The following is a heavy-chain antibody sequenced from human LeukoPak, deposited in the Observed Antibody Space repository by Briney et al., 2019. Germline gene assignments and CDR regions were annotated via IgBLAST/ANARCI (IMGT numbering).Heavy chain of an antibody. CDR3: ARIDWYFDL. CDR2: IKQDGSEK. Sequence: GSLRLSCAASGFTFSSSWMSWVRQAPGKGLEWVANIKQDGSEKYYVDSVKGRFTISRDNAKNSLYLQMNSLRAEDTAVYYCARIDWYFDLWGRGTLVTVSS. V-gene: IGHV3-7*01. J-gene: IGHJ2*01. CDR1: GFTFSSSW.